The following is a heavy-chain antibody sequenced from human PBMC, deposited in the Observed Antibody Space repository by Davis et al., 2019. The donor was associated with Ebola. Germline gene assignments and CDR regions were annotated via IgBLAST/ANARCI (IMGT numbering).Heavy chain of an antibody. CDR3: ANGENYYDSSGFSDY. Sequence: GGSLRLSCAASGFTFSSYAMSWVRQAPGKGLEWVSAISGSGGSTYYADSVKGRFTISRDNSKNTLYLQMNSLRAEDTAVYYCANGENYYDSSGFSDYWGQGTLVTVSS. J-gene: IGHJ4*02. CDR1: GFTFSSYA. D-gene: IGHD3-22*01. V-gene: IGHV3-23*01. CDR2: ISGSGGST.